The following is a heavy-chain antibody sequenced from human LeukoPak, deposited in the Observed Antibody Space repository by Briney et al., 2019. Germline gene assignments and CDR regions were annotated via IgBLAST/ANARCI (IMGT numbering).Heavy chain of an antibody. CDR2: ISGRGGST. J-gene: IGHJ4*02. Sequence: GGSLRLSCAASGFTFSSYAMSWVRQAPGKGLEWVSAISGRGGSTYYADSVKGRFTISRDNSKNTLYLQMNSLRAEDTAVYYCAKRGDYYGSGSYYNSVYFDYWGQGTLVTVSS. CDR1: GFTFSSYA. V-gene: IGHV3-23*01. CDR3: AKRGDYYGSGSYYNSVYFDY. D-gene: IGHD3-10*01.